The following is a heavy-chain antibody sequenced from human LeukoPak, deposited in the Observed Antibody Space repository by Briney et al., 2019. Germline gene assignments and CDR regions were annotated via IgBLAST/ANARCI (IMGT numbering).Heavy chain of an antibody. CDR3: AKESFVVVPAANAFDY. Sequence: GGSLRLSCAASGFTFSSYSMNWVRQAPGKGLEWVSSISSSSSYIYYADSVKGRFTISRDNAKNSLYLQMNSLRAEDTAVYYWAKESFVVVPAANAFDYWGQGTLVTVSS. CDR2: ISSSSSYI. D-gene: IGHD2-2*01. J-gene: IGHJ4*02. CDR1: GFTFSSYS. V-gene: IGHV3-21*01.